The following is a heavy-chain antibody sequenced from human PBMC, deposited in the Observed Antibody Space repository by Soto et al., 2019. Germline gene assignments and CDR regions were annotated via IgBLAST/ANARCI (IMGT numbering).Heavy chain of an antibody. Sequence: SETLSLTCTVSGYSISSGYYWGWIRQPPGKGLEWIGSIYHSGSTYYNPSLKSRVTISVDTSKNQFSLKLSSVTAADTAVYYCARVWYYGSGSYHTYYFDYWGQGTLVTVSS. V-gene: IGHV4-38-2*02. CDR1: GYSISSGYY. D-gene: IGHD3-10*01. CDR2: IYHSGST. CDR3: ARVWYYGSGSYHTYYFDY. J-gene: IGHJ4*02.